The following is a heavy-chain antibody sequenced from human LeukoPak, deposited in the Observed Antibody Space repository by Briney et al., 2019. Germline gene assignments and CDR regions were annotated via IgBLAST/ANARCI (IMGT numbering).Heavy chain of an antibody. Sequence: PGGSLRLSCAASGFTFSSYAMSWVRQAPGMGLEWVSGISGSGGSTYYADSVKGRFTISRDNSKNTLYLQMNSLRAEDTAVYYCAKDRIAAAGTIPYFDYWGQGTLVTVSS. D-gene: IGHD6-13*01. CDR1: GFTFSSYA. V-gene: IGHV3-23*01. J-gene: IGHJ4*02. CDR2: ISGSGGST. CDR3: AKDRIAAAGTIPYFDY.